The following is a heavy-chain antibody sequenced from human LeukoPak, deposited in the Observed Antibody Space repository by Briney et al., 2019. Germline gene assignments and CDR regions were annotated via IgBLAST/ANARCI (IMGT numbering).Heavy chain of an antibody. V-gene: IGHV3-23*01. D-gene: IGHD6-13*01. CDR3: AKERAGSSSRWAPTDY. CDR2: ISGSGGST. Sequence: PGGSRRLSCAASGFTFSSYAMSWVRQAPGKELEWVSAISGSGGSTYYADSVKGRFTISRDNSKNTLYLQMNSLRAEDTAVYYCAKERAGSSSRWAPTDYWGQGTLVTVSS. CDR1: GFTFSSYA. J-gene: IGHJ4*02.